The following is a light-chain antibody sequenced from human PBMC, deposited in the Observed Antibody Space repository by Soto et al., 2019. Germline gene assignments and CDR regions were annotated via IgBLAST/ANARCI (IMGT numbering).Light chain of an antibody. J-gene: IGLJ2*01. V-gene: IGLV2-8*01. Sequence: QSALTQPPFASGSPGQSVTISCTGTSSDVGGYKYVSWYQHHSGKAPKLMIYEVSKRPSGVPDRFSGSKSGDTASLTVSGLQTEDEADYYCSSYVAGNNLVFGGGTKVTVL. CDR2: EVS. CDR3: SSYVAGNNLV. CDR1: SSDVGGYKY.